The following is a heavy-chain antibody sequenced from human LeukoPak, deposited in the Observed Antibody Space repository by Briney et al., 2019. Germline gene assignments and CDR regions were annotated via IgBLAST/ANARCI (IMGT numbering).Heavy chain of an antibody. CDR3: ASITTADCSSTSCS. D-gene: IGHD2-2*01. V-gene: IGHV1-18*01. Sequence: ASAKVSCKASGYTFTSYGISWVRQAPGQGLEWMGWISAYNGNTNYAQKLQGRVTMTTDTSTSTAYMELGSLRSDDTAVYYCASITTADCSSTSCSWGQGTLVTVSS. CDR1: GYTFTSYG. CDR2: ISAYNGNT. J-gene: IGHJ5*02.